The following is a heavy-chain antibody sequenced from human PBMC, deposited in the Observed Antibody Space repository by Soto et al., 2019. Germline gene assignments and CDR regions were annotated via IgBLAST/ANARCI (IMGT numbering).Heavy chain of an antibody. CDR3: AIHADPYGGLGAYFXS. J-gene: IGHJ4*02. Sequence: PSETLSLTCAVYGGSFSDYYWSWIRQPPGKGLEWIGDINHSGSTNYNPSLKSRVTISVDTSRNQLSLKLTSVTAADTAVYYCAIHADPYGGLGAYFXSWSQGTLVTVSS. CDR2: INHSGST. CDR1: GGSFSDYY. V-gene: IGHV4-34*01. D-gene: IGHD5-12*01.